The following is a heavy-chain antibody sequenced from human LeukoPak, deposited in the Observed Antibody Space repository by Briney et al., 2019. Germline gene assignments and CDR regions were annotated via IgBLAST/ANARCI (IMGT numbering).Heavy chain of an antibody. CDR3: TTGVIMTTVTFACVDY. D-gene: IGHD4-17*01. CDR1: GFTFSGSA. Sequence: GGSLRLSCAASGFTFSGSAMHWVRQASGKGLEWVGRIRSKANSYATAYAASVKGRFTISRDDSKNTLYLQMNSLKTEDTAVYYCTTGVIMTTVTFACVDYWGQGTLVTVSS. J-gene: IGHJ4*02. V-gene: IGHV3-73*01. CDR2: IRSKANSYAT.